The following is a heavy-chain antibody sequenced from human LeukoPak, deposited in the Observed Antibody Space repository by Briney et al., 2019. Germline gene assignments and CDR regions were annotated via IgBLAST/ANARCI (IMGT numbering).Heavy chain of an antibody. CDR2: ISSDGTTT. D-gene: IGHD2-15*01. CDR1: GFTFSNDW. J-gene: IGHJ4*02. V-gene: IGHV3-74*01. Sequence: GGSLRLSCAVSGFTFSNDWMHWVRQGPGKGLVWISSISSDGTTTDYADSVKGRFTISRDNAKNTLYLQMDSLRAEDTAVYYCAGRWSFDYWGQGALVSVPS. CDR3: AGRWSFDY.